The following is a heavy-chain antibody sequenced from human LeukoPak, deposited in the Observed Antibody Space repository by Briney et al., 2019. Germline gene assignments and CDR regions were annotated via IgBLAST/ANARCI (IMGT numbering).Heavy chain of an antibody. D-gene: IGHD5-12*01. J-gene: IGHJ5*02. Sequence: GGSLRLSCAASGFTFRSYGMSWVRQAPGKGLEWVSGISGSGGSTYYADSVKGRFTISRDNAKNSLYLQMNSLRAEGTAVYYCARCFEATMRSWFDPWGQGTLVTVSS. CDR2: ISGSGGST. V-gene: IGHV3-23*01. CDR1: GFTFRSYG. CDR3: ARCFEATMRSWFDP.